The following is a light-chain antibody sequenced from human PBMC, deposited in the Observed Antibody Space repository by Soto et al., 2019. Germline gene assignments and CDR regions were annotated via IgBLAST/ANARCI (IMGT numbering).Light chain of an antibody. Sequence: QSALAQPPSASGTPRQRVTISCSGSSSNIGSYTVHWFQQLPGAAPKPLIYTTDQRPSGVPDRFSGSKSGTSASLAISGLQSEDEADYYCAAWDDSLNGHVFGSGTKVTVL. V-gene: IGLV1-44*01. CDR2: TTD. J-gene: IGLJ1*01. CDR1: SSNIGSYT. CDR3: AAWDDSLNGHV.